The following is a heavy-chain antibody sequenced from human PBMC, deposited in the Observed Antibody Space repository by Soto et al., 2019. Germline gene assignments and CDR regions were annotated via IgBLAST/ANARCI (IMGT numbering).Heavy chain of an antibody. V-gene: IGHV1-69*13. D-gene: IGHD3-9*01. Sequence: SVKVSCKASGGTFSSYAISWVRQAPGQGLEWMGGIIPIFGTANYAQKFQGRVTITADESTSTAYMELSSLRSEDTAVYYCARVRDPLDILTGYYTPSSGMDVWGQGTTVTVSS. CDR1: GGTFSSYA. CDR2: IIPIFGTA. CDR3: ARVRDPLDILTGYYTPSSGMDV. J-gene: IGHJ6*02.